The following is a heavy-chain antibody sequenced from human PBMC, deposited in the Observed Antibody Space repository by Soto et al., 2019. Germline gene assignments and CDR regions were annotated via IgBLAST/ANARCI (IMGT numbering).Heavy chain of an antibody. CDR1: GFTFSSYW. Sequence: GGSLRLSCAASGFTFSSYWMSWVRQAPGKGLEWVANIKQDGSEKYYVDSVKGRFTISRDNAKNSLYLQMNSLRAEDTAVYYCASWIQLWGYYFDYWGQGTLVTVSS. J-gene: IGHJ4*02. CDR3: ASWIQLWGYYFDY. V-gene: IGHV3-7*05. D-gene: IGHD5-18*01. CDR2: IKQDGSEK.